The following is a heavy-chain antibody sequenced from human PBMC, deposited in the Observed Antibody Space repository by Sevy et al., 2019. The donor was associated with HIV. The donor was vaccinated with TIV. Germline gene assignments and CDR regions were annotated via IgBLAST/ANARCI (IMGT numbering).Heavy chain of an antibody. D-gene: IGHD1-26*01. V-gene: IGHV3-15*01. CDR3: ATVLGAGAAGAFEI. CDR2: AKRKSDGGSI. CDR1: GFSFKNVW. Sequence: GGSLRLSCAGSGFSFKNVWMTWVRQTPGKGLEWVGLAKRKSDGGSIDYGSPVNGRFTISRDDSKDMLYLQMSSLKTEDTGVYYCATVLGAGAAGAFEIWGQGTMVTVSS. J-gene: IGHJ3*02.